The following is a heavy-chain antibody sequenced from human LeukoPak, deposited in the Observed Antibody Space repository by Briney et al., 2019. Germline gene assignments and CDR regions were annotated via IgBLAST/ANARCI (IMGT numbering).Heavy chain of an antibody. J-gene: IGHJ4*02. D-gene: IGHD3-10*01. V-gene: IGHV1-8*01. Sequence: GASVKVSCKASGYTFTSYDINWVRQATGQGLGWMGWMNPNSGNTGYAQKFQGRVTMTRNTSISTAYMELSSLRSEDTAVYYCARTTYYYGSGSSPAFPDYWGQGTLVTVSS. CDR3: ARTTYYYGSGSSPAFPDY. CDR1: GYTFTSYD. CDR2: MNPNSGNT.